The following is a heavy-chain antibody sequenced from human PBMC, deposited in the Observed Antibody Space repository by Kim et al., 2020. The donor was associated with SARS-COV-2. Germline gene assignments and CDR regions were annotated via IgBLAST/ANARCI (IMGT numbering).Heavy chain of an antibody. CDR1: GYNFISYG. J-gene: IGHJ6*02. V-gene: IGHV1-18*04. CDR3: ARDPTGEGWNFDQNVMDV. D-gene: IGHD1-7*01. Sequence: ASVKVSCKASGYNFISYGISWVRQAPGQGLEWMGWTSIYNGHANYAQELRDRVTVTIDPSTTIVYMELRSLRSDDTAIYYCARDPTGEGWNFDQNVMDVWGQGTTVTVSS. CDR2: TSIYNGHA.